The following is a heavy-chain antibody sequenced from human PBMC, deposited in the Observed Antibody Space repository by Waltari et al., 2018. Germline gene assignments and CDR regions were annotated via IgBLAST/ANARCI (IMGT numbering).Heavy chain of an antibody. D-gene: IGHD3-3*01. CDR3: ASLPLDNFIDY. V-gene: IGHV4-39*07. CDR1: GGSISSSSYY. Sequence: QLQLQESGPGLVTPSETLSLTCTVSGGSISSSSYYWGWIRQPPGKGLEWIGSIYYSGSTYYNPSLKSRVTISVDTSKNQFSLKLSSVTAADTAVYYCASLPLDNFIDYWGQGTLVTVSS. CDR2: IYYSGST. J-gene: IGHJ4*02.